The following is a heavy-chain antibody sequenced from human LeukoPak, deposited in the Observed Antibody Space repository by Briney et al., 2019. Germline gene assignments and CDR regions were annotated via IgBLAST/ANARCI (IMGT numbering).Heavy chain of an antibody. V-gene: IGHV1-46*01. CDR3: ATGFWSGSRGGY. CDR1: GYTFISYY. J-gene: IGHJ4*02. D-gene: IGHD3-3*01. Sequence: GASVKVSCRASGYTFISYYMHWVRQAPGQGLEWMGIINPSGGSTSYAQKFQGRVTMTRDTSTSTVYMELSSLRSEDTAVYYCATGFWSGSRGGYWGQGTLVTVSS. CDR2: INPSGGST.